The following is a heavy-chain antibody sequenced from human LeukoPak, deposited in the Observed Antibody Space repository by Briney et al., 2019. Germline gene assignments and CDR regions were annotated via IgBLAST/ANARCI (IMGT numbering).Heavy chain of an antibody. CDR2: IIPIFGTA. D-gene: IGHD2-15*01. J-gene: IGHJ4*02. CDR1: GYNFNSYG. Sequence: SVKVSCKASGYNFNSYGMNWVRQAPGQGLEWMGGIIPIFGTANYAQKFQGRVTITADEATSTAYMELSSLRSEDTAVYYCARDPDCSGGSCYSGNDYWGQGTLVTVSS. V-gene: IGHV1-69*13. CDR3: ARDPDCSGGSCYSGNDY.